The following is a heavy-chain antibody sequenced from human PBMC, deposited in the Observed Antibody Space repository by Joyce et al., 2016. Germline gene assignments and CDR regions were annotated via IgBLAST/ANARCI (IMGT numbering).Heavy chain of an antibody. CDR2: ISFDGSIK. V-gene: IGHV3-30-3*01. Sequence: QVQLVESGGGVVQPGRSLRLSCAASGFTFSSYAMHWVHQAPGKGLEWVAVISFDGSIKYYADSVKGRFSISRDNSKNTMYLQMNSLRVEDTAVYYCARDASGPPYWGQGSLVTVSS. CDR3: ARDASGPPY. J-gene: IGHJ4*02. CDR1: GFTFSSYA.